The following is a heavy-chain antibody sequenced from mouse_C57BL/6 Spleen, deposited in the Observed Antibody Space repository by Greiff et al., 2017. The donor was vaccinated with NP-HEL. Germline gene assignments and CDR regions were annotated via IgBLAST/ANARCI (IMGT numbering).Heavy chain of an antibody. Sequence: VQLQQSGAELVRPGTSVKVSCKASGYAFTNYLIEWVKQRPGQGLEWIGVINPGSGGTNYNEKFKGKATLTVDKSSSTAYMQLSSLTSEDSAVYFCAREDYSNYYGDWGQGTTLTVAS. CDR1: GYAFTNYL. D-gene: IGHD2-5*01. V-gene: IGHV1-54*01. CDR3: AREDYSNYYGD. J-gene: IGHJ2*01. CDR2: INPGSGGT.